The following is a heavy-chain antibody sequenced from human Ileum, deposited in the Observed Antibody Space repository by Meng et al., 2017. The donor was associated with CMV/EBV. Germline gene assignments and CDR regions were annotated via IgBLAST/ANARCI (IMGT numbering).Heavy chain of an antibody. Sequence: QVQLPESGPGLVKPSETLPLTCRVSGASIRSYCWSWIRQPAGKGLEWIGRFTARGNTNYNPSLKSRVTMSLDTSLNQFSLRLNSVTAADTAVYYCARDVIRDDTGSWFDPWGQGTLVTVSS. CDR3: ARDVIRDDTGSWFDP. CDR1: GASIRSYC. D-gene: IGHD3-9*01. CDR2: FTARGNT. V-gene: IGHV4-4*07. J-gene: IGHJ5*02.